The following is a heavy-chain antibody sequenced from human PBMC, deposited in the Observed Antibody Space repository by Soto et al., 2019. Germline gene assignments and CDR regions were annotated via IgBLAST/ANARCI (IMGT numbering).Heavy chain of an antibody. CDR3: ARQYYYDSSGYYSRGAFDI. CDR1: GGSISNYY. CDR2: IYNSGST. Sequence: PSGTLSLTCTVSGGSISNYYWNWIQQPPGKGLEWIGSIYNSGSTNYNPSLKSRVTISVDTSKNQFSLKQSSVTAADTAVYYCARQYYYDSSGYYSRGAFDIWGQVAMVTVSS. V-gene: IGHV4-59*01. J-gene: IGHJ3*02. D-gene: IGHD3-22*01.